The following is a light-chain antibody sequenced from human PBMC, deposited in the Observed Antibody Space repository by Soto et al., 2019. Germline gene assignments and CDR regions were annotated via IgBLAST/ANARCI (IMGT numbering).Light chain of an antibody. CDR1: SSDVGNYNY. CDR3: SSYAGSSDWV. Sequence: QSVLNQPPSASGSPGQSVTISCTGTSSDVGNYNYVSWYQQHPGEAPKLLIYEVTKRPSGVPDRFSGSKSGNTASLTVSGLQAEDEADYYCSSYAGSSDWVFGGGTKLTV. V-gene: IGLV2-8*01. J-gene: IGLJ3*02. CDR2: EVT.